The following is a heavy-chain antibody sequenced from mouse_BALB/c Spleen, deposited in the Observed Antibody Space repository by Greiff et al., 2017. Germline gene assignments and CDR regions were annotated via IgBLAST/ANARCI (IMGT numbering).Heavy chain of an antibody. CDR3: ATEGSYYGTHFDY. CDR2: ISSGSSTI. D-gene: IGHD2-10*01. J-gene: IGHJ2*01. V-gene: IGHV5-17*02. CDR1: GFTFSSFG. Sequence: EVQLVESGGGLVQPGGSRKLSCAASGFTFSSFGMHWVRQAPEKGLEWVAYISSGSSTIYYADTVKGRFTISRDNPKNTLFLQMTSLRSEDTAMYYCATEGSYYGTHFDYWGQGTTLTVSS.